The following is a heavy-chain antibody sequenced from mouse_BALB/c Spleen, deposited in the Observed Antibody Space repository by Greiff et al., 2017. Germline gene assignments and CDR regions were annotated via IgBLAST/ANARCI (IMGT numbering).Heavy chain of an antibody. Sequence: QVQLKQSGAELARPGASVKLSCKASGYTFTSYWMQWVKQRPGQGLEWIGAIYPGDGDTRYTQKFKGKATLTADKSSSTAYMQLSSLASEDSAVYYCARGNYWAMDYWGQGTSVTVSS. CDR3: ARGNYWAMDY. J-gene: IGHJ4*01. D-gene: IGHD2-1*01. CDR2: IYPGDGDT. V-gene: IGHV1-87*01. CDR1: GYTFTSYW.